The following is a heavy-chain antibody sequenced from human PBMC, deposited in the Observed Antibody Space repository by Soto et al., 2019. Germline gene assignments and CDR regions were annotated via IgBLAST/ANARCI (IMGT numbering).Heavy chain of an antibody. D-gene: IGHD3-22*01. V-gene: IGHV4-38-2*01. Sequence: ETLSLTCAVSVYSISSGYYWGWIRHPPGKGLEWIGSIYHSGSTYYNPSLKSRVTISVDTSKNQFSLKLSSVTAADTAVYYCARVRYYYDSSGLNYFDYWGQGTLVTVSS. CDR2: IYHSGST. J-gene: IGHJ4*02. CDR3: ARVRYYYDSSGLNYFDY. CDR1: VYSISSGYY.